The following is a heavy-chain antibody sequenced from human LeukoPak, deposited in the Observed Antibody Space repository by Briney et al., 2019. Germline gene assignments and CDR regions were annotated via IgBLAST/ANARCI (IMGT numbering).Heavy chain of an antibody. CDR3: ARHLGNQNGFDI. V-gene: IGHV4-39*01. Sequence: SETLSLTCTVSGGSISSSSYYWDWIRQPPGKGLEWIGSIYYSGNTYYNPALKSRVTISVDTSKNQFSLRLTSVTATDAAVYYCARHLGNQNGFDIWGQGTMVIVSS. CDR1: GGSISSSSYY. J-gene: IGHJ3*02. D-gene: IGHD1-1*01. CDR2: IYYSGNT.